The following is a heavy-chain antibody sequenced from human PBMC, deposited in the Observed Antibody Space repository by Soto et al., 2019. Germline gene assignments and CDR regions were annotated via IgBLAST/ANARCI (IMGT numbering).Heavy chain of an antibody. V-gene: IGHV4-30-4*01. J-gene: IGHJ4*02. CDR3: ASSKGGSYFDY. Sequence: QVQLQESGPGLVKPSQTLSLTCTVSGGSISSGDYYWSWIRQPPGKGLEWIGYIYYSGSTYYNPSLKSRVTXSXXTSKNQFSLKLSSVTAADTAVYYCASSKGGSYFDYWGQGTLVTVSS. CDR2: IYYSGST. D-gene: IGHD1-26*01. CDR1: GGSISSGDYY.